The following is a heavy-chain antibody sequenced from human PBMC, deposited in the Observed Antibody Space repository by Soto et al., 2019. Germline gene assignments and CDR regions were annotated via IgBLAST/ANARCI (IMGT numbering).Heavy chain of an antibody. Sequence: SETLSLTCSVSGGSISSGSYYWGWIRQTPGRGLEWIASMYHGGTTYSNPSLNSRVTISVDTSKNQSSLRLTSVTAADTAVYYCARRGVGAAATNWFDPWGQGTLVTVSS. CDR1: GGSISSGSYY. CDR3: ARRGVGAAATNWFDP. CDR2: MYHGGTT. D-gene: IGHD6-13*01. V-gene: IGHV4-39*01. J-gene: IGHJ5*02.